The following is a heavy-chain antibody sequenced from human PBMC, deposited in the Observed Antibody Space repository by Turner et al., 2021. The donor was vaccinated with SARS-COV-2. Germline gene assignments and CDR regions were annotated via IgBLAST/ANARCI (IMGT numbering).Heavy chain of an antibody. CDR2: ISYDGINK. D-gene: IGHD3-22*01. J-gene: IGHJ5*02. CDR1: GFTFSTYA. CDR3: ARGEYYYGSSGYYNPNWFDP. Sequence: QVQLVESGGGVVQPGRSLRLSCAASGFTFSTYAMNWVRQAPGKGLEWVAVISYDGINKYYADSVKGRFSISRDNSKNTLYLQMNSLRAEDTAVYFCARGEYYYGSSGYYNPNWFDPWGQGTLVTVSS. V-gene: IGHV3-30-3*01.